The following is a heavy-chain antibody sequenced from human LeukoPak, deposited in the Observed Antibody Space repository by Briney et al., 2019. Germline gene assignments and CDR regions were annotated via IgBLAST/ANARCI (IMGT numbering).Heavy chain of an antibody. CDR1: GGTFSSYA. Sequence: EASVKVSCKASGGTFSSYAISWVRQAPGQGLEWMGGIIPIFGTANYAQKFQRRVTITADESTSTAYMELSSLRSEDTAVYYCARIVVVAAISWFDHWGQGTLVTVSS. D-gene: IGHD2-15*01. J-gene: IGHJ5*02. CDR3: ARIVVVAAISWFDH. CDR2: IIPIFGTA. V-gene: IGHV1-69*13.